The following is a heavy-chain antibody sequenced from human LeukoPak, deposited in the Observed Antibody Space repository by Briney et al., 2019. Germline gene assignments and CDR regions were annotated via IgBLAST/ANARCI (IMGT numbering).Heavy chain of an antibody. D-gene: IGHD1-26*01. CDR2: IDECGYKT. V-gene: IGHV3-23*01. Sequence: GGSLRLSCAASGFTFNNYAINWVRQAPGKGLGWVSSIDECGYKTHYAGSLKGRLTISRDNSQNTLYLQMNSLRAEDTALYYCAKQWVDCWGQGTLVTVSS. CDR1: GFTFNNYA. J-gene: IGHJ4*02. CDR3: AKQWVDC.